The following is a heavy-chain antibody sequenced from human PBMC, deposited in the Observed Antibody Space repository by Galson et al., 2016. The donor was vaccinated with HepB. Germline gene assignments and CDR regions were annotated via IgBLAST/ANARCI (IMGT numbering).Heavy chain of an antibody. Sequence: SMRLSCAGSGFIVSDNYMSWFRQAPGKGLEWVSVISSGGKTYFADSAKGRFSISRDNAKNPLILHMNSLRAEDTAVYYCARVRCISPTCHDFDCWGQGTLVTVSS. CDR2: ISSGGKT. CDR1: GFIVSDNY. J-gene: IGHJ4*02. V-gene: IGHV3-53*01. CDR3: ARVRCISPTCHDFDC. D-gene: IGHD2-2*01.